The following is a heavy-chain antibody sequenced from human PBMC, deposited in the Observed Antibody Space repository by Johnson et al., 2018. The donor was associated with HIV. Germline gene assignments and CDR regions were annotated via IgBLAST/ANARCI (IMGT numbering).Heavy chain of an antibody. CDR3: ATLEYSSSPGGYGAFDI. CDR1: GFTFSSYA. CDR2: ISGSGGST. J-gene: IGHJ3*02. V-gene: IGHV3-23*04. D-gene: IGHD6-6*01. Sequence: VQLVESGGGLVQPGGSLRLSCAASGFTFSSYAMSWVRQAPGKGLEWVSAISGSGGSTYYADSVKGRFTISRDNSKNTLYLQMNSLRAEDTAVYYCATLEYSSSPGGYGAFDIWGQGTMVTVSS.